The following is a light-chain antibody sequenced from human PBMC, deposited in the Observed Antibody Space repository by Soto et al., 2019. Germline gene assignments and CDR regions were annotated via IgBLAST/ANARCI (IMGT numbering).Light chain of an antibody. CDR3: SLYTSENTYV. J-gene: IGLJ1*01. CDR2: DVS. Sequence: QSVLTQPRSVSGSPGQSVTISCTGTSSDVGGYNYVSWYQQHPGKAPKLMIYDVSKRPSGVPDRFSGSKSGNTASLTISGLRAADEADYYCSLYTSENTYVFGTRTKV. V-gene: IGLV2-11*01. CDR1: SSDVGGYNY.